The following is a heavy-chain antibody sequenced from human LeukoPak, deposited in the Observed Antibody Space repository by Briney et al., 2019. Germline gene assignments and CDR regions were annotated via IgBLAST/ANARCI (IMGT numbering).Heavy chain of an antibody. D-gene: IGHD3-3*01. CDR3: ARRNTFWSGPPGDY. CDR1: GDSISSSRYY. CDR2: ISYSGST. Sequence: SETLSLTCTVSGDSISSSRYYWGWIRQPPGKGLEWIGSISYSGSTYYNPSLKSRVTISVDTSKNQFSLKLSSVTAAGTAVYYCARRNTFWSGPPGDYWGQGSLVTVSS. V-gene: IGHV4-39*01. J-gene: IGHJ4*02.